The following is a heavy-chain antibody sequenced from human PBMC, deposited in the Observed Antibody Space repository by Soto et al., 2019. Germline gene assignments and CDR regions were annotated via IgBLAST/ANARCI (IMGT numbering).Heavy chain of an antibody. CDR3: ARGGGAKTFDI. Sequence: SEPLSLTCTVSGGSISSGDYYWSWIRQPPGKGLEWFGYIYYSGSTYYNPSLHSRVTISVDKSKNQFSLKLSSVTAADTDVYYCARGGGAKTFDIWGQGTMVTVSS. J-gene: IGHJ3*02. CDR2: IYYSGST. CDR1: GGSISSGDYY. V-gene: IGHV4-30-4*02. D-gene: IGHD1-26*01.